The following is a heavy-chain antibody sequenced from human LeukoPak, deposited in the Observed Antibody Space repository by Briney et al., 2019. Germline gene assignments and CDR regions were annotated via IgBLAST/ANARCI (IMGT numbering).Heavy chain of an antibody. CDR1: GDSITSSDHY. D-gene: IGHD3-10*01. CDR3: ARRLYYSASAFWYIDL. Sequence: PSETLSLTCTLSGDSITSSDHYWVWIRQSPGKGLEWIGSVSHSGNTYYKSSLRSRVTVSLDTSKNEFSLILTSVTAADTAEYYCARRLYYSASAFWYIDLWGRGTLVIVSP. CDR2: VSHSGNT. V-gene: IGHV4-39*01. J-gene: IGHJ2*01.